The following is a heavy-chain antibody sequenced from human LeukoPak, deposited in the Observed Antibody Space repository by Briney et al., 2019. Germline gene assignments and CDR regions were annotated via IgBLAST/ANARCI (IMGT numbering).Heavy chain of an antibody. V-gene: IGHV1-2*02. CDR2: INPNSGGT. CDR1: GYTFTGYY. J-gene: IGHJ4*02. CDR3: ARDRFPAAHHSSSYFY. Sequence: ASVKVSCKASGYTFTGYYMHWVRQAPGQGLEWMGWINPNSGGTNYAQKFQGRVTMTRDTSISTAYMELSRLRSDDTAVYYCARDRFPAAHHSSSYFYWGQGTLVTVSS. D-gene: IGHD6-6*01.